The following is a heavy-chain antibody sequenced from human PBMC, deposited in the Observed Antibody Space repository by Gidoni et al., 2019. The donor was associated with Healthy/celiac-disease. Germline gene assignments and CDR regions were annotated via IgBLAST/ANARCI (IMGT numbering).Heavy chain of an antibody. CDR1: GGSISSSSYY. CDR3: ARHMYSGSYKNWFDP. J-gene: IGHJ5*02. CDR2: IYYSGST. D-gene: IGHD1-26*01. Sequence: QLQLQESGPGLVKPSETLSLTCTVSGGSISSSSYYWGWLRQPPGKGLEWIGSIYYSGSTYYNPSLKSRVTISVDTSKNQFSLKLSSVTAADTAVYYCARHMYSGSYKNWFDPWGQGTLVTVSS. V-gene: IGHV4-39*01.